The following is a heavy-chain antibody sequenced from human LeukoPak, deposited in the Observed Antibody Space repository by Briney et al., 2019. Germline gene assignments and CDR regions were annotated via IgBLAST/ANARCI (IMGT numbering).Heavy chain of an antibody. Sequence: GGSLRLSCAASGLTFSSYAMSWVRQAPGKGLEWVSAISGSGDSTFYADSVKGRFTISRDNSKNTLNLQMNSLRAEDTAVYYCAQNPKEGYWGQGTLVTVSS. CDR3: AQNPKEGY. CDR1: GLTFSSYA. V-gene: IGHV3-23*01. J-gene: IGHJ4*02. CDR2: ISGSGDST.